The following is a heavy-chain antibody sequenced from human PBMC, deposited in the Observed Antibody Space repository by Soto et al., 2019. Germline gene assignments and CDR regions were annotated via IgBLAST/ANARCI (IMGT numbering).Heavy chain of an antibody. CDR2: ITSNGGNT. V-gene: IGHV3-64*01. Sequence: EGQLVESGGGLVQPGGSLRLSCAASGFTFSSYAMKWVRQAPGKGLESVSAITSNGGNTDYASSVKGRFTISRDNSKNTLYLQMGSLRAEDMAVYYCARRIPFGYGMDVWGQGTTVTVSS. D-gene: IGHD2-21*01. CDR3: ARRIPFGYGMDV. CDR1: GFTFSSYA. J-gene: IGHJ6*02.